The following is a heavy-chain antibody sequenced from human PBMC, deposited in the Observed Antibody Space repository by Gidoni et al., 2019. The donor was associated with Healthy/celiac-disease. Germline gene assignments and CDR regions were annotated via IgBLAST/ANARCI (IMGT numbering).Heavy chain of an antibody. CDR2: IFSNDEK. D-gene: IGHD3-22*01. J-gene: IGHJ6*02. CDR1: GFSLSNARMG. CDR3: ARTPYYYDSSGYYLPIYGMDV. V-gene: IGHV2-26*01. Sequence: QVTLKESGPVLVKPTETLTLTCTVSGFSLSNARMGVSWIRQPPGKALEWLAHIFSNDEKSYSTSLKSRLTISKDTSKSQVVLTMTNMDPVDTATYYCARTPYYYDSSGYYLPIYGMDVWGQGTTVTVSS.